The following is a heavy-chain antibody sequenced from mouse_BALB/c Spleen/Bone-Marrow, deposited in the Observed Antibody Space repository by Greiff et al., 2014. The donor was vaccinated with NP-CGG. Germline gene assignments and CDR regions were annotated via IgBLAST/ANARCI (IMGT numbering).Heavy chain of an antibody. CDR3: ARGSYYEGAMDY. CDR2: IWAGGST. D-gene: IGHD1-1*01. V-gene: IGHV2-9*02. J-gene: IGHJ4*01. CDR1: GFSLTSYG. Sequence: VQGVESGPGLVAPSQSLSITCTVSGFSLTSYGVHWVRQPPGKVLEWLGVIWAGGSTNYNSALMSRLSISKDNSKSQVSLKMNSLQTDDTAMYYCARGSYYEGAMDYWGQGTSVTVSS.